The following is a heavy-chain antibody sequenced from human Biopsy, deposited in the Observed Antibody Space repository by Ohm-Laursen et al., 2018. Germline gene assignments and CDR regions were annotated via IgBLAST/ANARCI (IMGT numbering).Heavy chain of an antibody. D-gene: IGHD3-16*01. V-gene: IGHV3-21*04. CDR2: ISSTSSYI. CDR1: GFTFSSYT. CDR3: GRSYGIMAAPVHL. Sequence: SLRLSCTASGFTFSSYTINWVRQAPGKGLEWVSSISSTSSYIYYADSVKGRFTISRDDAKGSLYLQMTNLRAEDTAVYYCGRSYGIMAAPVHLWGQGTLVTVSS. J-gene: IGHJ4*01.